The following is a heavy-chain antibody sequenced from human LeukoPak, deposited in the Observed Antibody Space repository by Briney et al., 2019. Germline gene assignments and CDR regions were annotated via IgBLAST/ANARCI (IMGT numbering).Heavy chain of an antibody. V-gene: IGHV3-23*01. D-gene: IGHD3-22*01. J-gene: IGHJ5*02. CDR3: AKGSSGYFADL. CDR2: ISNGGGGI. Sequence: GGSLRLSCAASGFIFNNYGLIWVRQAPGKGLQWVSAISNGGGGIQYADFVQGRFTISRDNSKNMLFLQMNSLTAEDTALYYCAKGSSGYFADLWGQGTLVTVSS. CDR1: GFIFNNYG.